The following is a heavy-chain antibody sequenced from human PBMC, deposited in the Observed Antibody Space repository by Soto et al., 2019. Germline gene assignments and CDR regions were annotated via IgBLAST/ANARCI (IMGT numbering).Heavy chain of an antibody. CDR3: ARWGYRCSGGSCYGDYYYGMDV. CDR1: GYTFTNYG. D-gene: IGHD2-15*01. V-gene: IGHV1-18*01. CDR2: ISAYNGNT. J-gene: IGHJ6*02. Sequence: ASVKVSCKASGYTFTNYGISWVRQAPGQGLEWMGWISAYNGNTNYAQKLQGRVTMTTDTSTSTAYMELRSLRSDDTAVYYCARWGYRCSGGSCYGDYYYGMDVWGQGTTVTVSS.